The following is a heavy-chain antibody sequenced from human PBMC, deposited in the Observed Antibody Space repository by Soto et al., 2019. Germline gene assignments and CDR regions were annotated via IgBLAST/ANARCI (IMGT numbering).Heavy chain of an antibody. D-gene: IGHD5-12*01. CDR3: ARIGRRWLQLRSDAFDI. J-gene: IGHJ3*02. Sequence: VQLVQSGAEVKKPGSSVKVSCKASGGTFSSYAISWVRQAPGQGLEWMGGIIPIFGTANYAQKFQGRVTITADESTSTAYMELSSLRSEDTAVYYCARIGRRWLQLRSDAFDIWGQGTMVTVSS. V-gene: IGHV1-69*01. CDR1: GGTFSSYA. CDR2: IIPIFGTA.